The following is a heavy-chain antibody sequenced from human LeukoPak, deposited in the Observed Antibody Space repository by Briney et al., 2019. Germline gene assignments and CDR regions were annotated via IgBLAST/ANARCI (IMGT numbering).Heavy chain of an antibody. CDR2: INPNSGGT. D-gene: IGHD6-13*01. J-gene: IGHJ4*02. Sequence: ASVKVSCKASGYTFTGYYMHWVRQAPGQGLEWMGWINPNSGGTNYAQKFQGWVTMTRDTSISTAYMELSRLRSDDTAVYYCASFLIAAAGTPWDYWGQGTLVTVSS. CDR1: GYTFTGYY. CDR3: ASFLIAAAGTPWDY. V-gene: IGHV1-2*04.